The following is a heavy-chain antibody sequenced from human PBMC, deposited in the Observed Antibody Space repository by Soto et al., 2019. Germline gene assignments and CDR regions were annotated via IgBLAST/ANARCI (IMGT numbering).Heavy chain of an antibody. V-gene: IGHV4-39*02. J-gene: IGHJ5*01. CDR3: VTEFYYRFES. CDR2: IYYSGST. CDR1: GGSISSSSYF. D-gene: IGHD2-8*01. Sequence: PSETLSLTCSVSGGSISSSSYFWGWIRQPPGKGLEWIGSIYYSGSTYYNPSLKSRVTISVDTSKNQFSLKLSSVTAEDTAVYFCVTEFYYRFESWGQGTPVTVSS.